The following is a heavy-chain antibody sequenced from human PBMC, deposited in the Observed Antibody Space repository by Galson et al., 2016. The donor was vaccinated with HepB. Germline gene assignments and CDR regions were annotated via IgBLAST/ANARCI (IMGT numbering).Heavy chain of an antibody. Sequence: CAISGDSVSSNNAAWNWIRQSPSRGLEWLGRTYYRSQWYNDYAVSVRSRIIINPDTSKNQFSLQLRSVTPDDTAIYYCAKDMVVAGVLDSWGQGILVTVSS. CDR2: TYYRSQWYN. J-gene: IGHJ4*02. V-gene: IGHV6-1*01. D-gene: IGHD6-19*01. CDR3: AKDMVVAGVLDS. CDR1: GDSVSSNNAA.